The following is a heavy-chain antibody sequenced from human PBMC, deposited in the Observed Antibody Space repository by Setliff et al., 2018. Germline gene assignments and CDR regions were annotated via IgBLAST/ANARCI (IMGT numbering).Heavy chain of an antibody. J-gene: IGHJ4*02. D-gene: IGHD3-22*01. CDR2: IGGSDGEI. V-gene: IGHV3-23*01. CDR1: GFTFSNYA. CDR3: ARTQTDYYDSSGYSDY. Sequence: GGSLRLSCVASGFTFSNYAMSWVRQAPGKGLEWLSAIGGSDGEIYYTDSVKGRFTISRDNSKNTLYLQMNSLRAEDTAVYYCARTQTDYYDSSGYSDYWGQGTLVTVSS.